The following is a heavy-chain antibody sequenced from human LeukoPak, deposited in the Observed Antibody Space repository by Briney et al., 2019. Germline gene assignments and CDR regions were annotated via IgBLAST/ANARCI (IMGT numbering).Heavy chain of an antibody. D-gene: IGHD3-10*01. V-gene: IGHV3-21*01. CDR3: ARDRSAMVRGIFDY. CDR1: GFTFSSYI. CDR2: ISSSSSYI. Sequence: GGSLRLSCAASGFTFSSYIMNWVRQAPGKGLEWVSSISSSSSYIYYADSVKGRFTISRDNAKNSLYLQMNSLRAEDTAVYYCARDRSAMVRGIFDYWGQGTLVTVSS. J-gene: IGHJ4*02.